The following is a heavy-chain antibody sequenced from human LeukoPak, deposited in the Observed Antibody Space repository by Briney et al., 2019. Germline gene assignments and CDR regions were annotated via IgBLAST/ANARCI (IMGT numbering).Heavy chain of an antibody. Sequence: SETLSLTCTVSGGSISSSGFYWGRIRQPPGKGLEWIRSIYYSGSTYYKPSLKSRVTISVDTSKNQFSLKLNSVTAADTAVYYCARQLGQQLVLGSYYYMDVWGKGTTVTVSS. D-gene: IGHD6-13*01. CDR1: GGSISSSGFY. CDR3: ARQLGQQLVLGSYYYMDV. CDR2: IYYSGST. J-gene: IGHJ6*03. V-gene: IGHV4-39*01.